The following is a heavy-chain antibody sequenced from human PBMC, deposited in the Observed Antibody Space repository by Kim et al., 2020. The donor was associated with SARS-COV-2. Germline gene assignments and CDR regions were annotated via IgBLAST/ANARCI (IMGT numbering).Heavy chain of an antibody. Sequence: GGSLRLSCAASGFTFDDYAIHWVRQGPGKGLEWVSLISRDGGEIKYADSVEGRFTISRDNSKKSVYLQMNSLRSEDTALYYCARGQQWLIINWGQGTQVT. CDR2: ISRDGGEI. CDR3: ARGQQWLIIN. D-gene: IGHD6-19*01. CDR1: GFTFDDYA. V-gene: IGHV3-43*02. J-gene: IGHJ4*02.